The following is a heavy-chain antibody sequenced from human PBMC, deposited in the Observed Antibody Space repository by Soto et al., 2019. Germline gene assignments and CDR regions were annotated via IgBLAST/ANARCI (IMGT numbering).Heavy chain of an antibody. CDR2: INPNSGNI. J-gene: IGHJ4*02. Sequence: ASVKVSCKASGNTFTSYDINWVRQATGHGLEWMGWINPNSGNIGYAQKFQGRVTMTRDPAIRTAYMEVSRLRSDDTAVYYCAGGRASGSYYLLDYWGQGTLVTVSS. CDR3: AGGRASGSYYLLDY. D-gene: IGHD3-10*01. V-gene: IGHV1-8*01. CDR1: GNTFTSYD.